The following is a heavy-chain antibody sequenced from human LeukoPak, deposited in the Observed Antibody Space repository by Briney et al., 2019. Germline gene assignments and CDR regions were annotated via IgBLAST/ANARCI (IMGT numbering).Heavy chain of an antibody. Sequence: PGGSLRLSCAASGFTFSSHWMSWVRRAPGKGLEWVANINQGGNDRNYVDSVKGRFTISRDNAKNSLYLQMSNLRAEDTAVYFCARGGGLDVWGQGATVTVSS. CDR1: GFTFSSHW. CDR3: ARGGGLDV. D-gene: IGHD3-16*01. V-gene: IGHV3-7*03. CDR2: INQGGNDR. J-gene: IGHJ6*02.